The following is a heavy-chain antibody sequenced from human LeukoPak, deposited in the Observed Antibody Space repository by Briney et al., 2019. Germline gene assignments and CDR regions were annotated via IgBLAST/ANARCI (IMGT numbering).Heavy chain of an antibody. J-gene: IGHJ6*02. V-gene: IGHV1-18*01. Sequence: GASVKVSCKASGYTFTSYGIRWVRQAPGQGLEWMGWISAYNGNTNYAQKLQGRVTMTTDTSTSTAYMELRSLRSDDTAVYYCAGEVPNYYGSGSVKAGMDVWGQGTTVTVSS. CDR1: GYTFTSYG. CDR2: ISAYNGNT. D-gene: IGHD3-10*01. CDR3: AGEVPNYYGSGSVKAGMDV.